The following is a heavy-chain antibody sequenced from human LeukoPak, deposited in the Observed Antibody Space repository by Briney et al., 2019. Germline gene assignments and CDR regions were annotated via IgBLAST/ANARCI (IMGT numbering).Heavy chain of an antibody. J-gene: IGHJ6*03. Sequence: SVKVSCKASGGSFLSYAFNWVRQAPGQGLEWMGGIIGVLGTADYTQRFQGRLTITTDESSSTAYMELMGLRSEDTAVYFCATGYSGYDRIIYNYYLDVWGNGTTVTV. CDR1: GGSFLSYA. CDR2: IIGVLGTA. D-gene: IGHD5-12*01. CDR3: ATGYSGYDRIIYNYYLDV. V-gene: IGHV1-69*05.